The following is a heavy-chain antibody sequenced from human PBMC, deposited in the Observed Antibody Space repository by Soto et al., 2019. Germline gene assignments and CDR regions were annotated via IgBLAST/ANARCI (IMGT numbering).Heavy chain of an antibody. J-gene: IGHJ3*02. CDR1: GGTFSSYA. Sequence: QVQLVQSGAEVKKPGSSVKVSCKASGGTFSSYAISWVRQAPGQGLEWMGGIIPIFGTANYAQKFQGRVTITADESTSTAYMELSSLRSEDTAVYYCARDGRLTTVTKDAFDIWGQGPMVTVSS. CDR3: ARDGRLTTVTKDAFDI. V-gene: IGHV1-69*01. D-gene: IGHD4-17*01. CDR2: IIPIFGTA.